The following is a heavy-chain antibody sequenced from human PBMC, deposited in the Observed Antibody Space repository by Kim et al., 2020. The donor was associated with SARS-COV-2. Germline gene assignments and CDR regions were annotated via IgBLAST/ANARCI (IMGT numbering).Heavy chain of an antibody. V-gene: IGHV3-30*04. J-gene: IGHJ4*01. Sequence: GESLKISCAASGFMLTTSAMHWVRQSRGRGLEWVAVISSDGAHTLFAESVRGRFSISRDTSENTMFLQLDSLTPEDTGVYYCARPPVPGRRWFGDSHFD. CDR2: ISSDGAHT. CDR3: ARPPVPGRRWFGDSHFD. CDR1: GFMLTTSA. D-gene: IGHD3-10*01.